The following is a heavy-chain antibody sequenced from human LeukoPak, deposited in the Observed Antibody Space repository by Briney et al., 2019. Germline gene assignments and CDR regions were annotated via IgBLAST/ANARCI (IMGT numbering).Heavy chain of an antibody. CDR3: ARDFVAAFNWFDP. CDR1: GGSISSGSYY. V-gene: IGHV4-61*02. CDR2: IYTSGST. D-gene: IGHD6-13*01. J-gene: IGHJ5*02. Sequence: SQTLSLTCTVSGGSISSGSYYWSWIRQPAGKGLEWIGRIYTSGSTNYNPSLKSRVTISVDTSKNKFSLKLSSVTAADTAVYYCARDFVAAFNWFDPWGQGTLVTVSS.